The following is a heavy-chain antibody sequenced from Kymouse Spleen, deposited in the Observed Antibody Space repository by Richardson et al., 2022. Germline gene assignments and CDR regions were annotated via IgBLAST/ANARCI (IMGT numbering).Heavy chain of an antibody. V-gene: IGHV3-33*01. CDR2: IWYDGSNK. CDR1: GFTFSSYG. D-gene: IGHD1-26*01. J-gene: IGHJ4*02. CDR3: AREYSGSYAYYFDY. Sequence: QVQLVESGGGVVQPGRSLRLSCAASGFTFSSYGMHWVRQAPGKGLEWVAVIWYDGSNKYYADSVKGRFTISRDNSKNTLYLQMNSLRAEDTAVYYCAREYSGSYAYYFDYWGQGTLVTVSS.